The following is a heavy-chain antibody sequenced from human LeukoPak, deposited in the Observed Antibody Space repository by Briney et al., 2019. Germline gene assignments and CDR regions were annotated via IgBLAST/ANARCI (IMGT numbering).Heavy chain of an antibody. CDR2: IYYSGTT. V-gene: IGHV4-39*01. Sequence: PSETLSLTCTVSGGSISSSSYFWGWIRQPPGKGLECIGSIYYSGTTYYNPSLKSRVTISVDTSKNQFSLKLSSVTAADTAVYYCARHSGGIDGSSWYLGSLYYFDYWGQGTLVTVSS. CDR3: ARHSGGIDGSSWYLGSLYYFDY. J-gene: IGHJ4*02. D-gene: IGHD6-13*01. CDR1: GGSISSSSYF.